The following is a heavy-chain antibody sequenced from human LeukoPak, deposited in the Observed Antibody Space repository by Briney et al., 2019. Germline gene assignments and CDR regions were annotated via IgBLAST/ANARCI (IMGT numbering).Heavy chain of an antibody. CDR1: GFTFSTYA. CDR2: ICNSGGCP. V-gene: IGHV3-21*01. CDR3: ARDRRGYCSSTSCPYFDY. J-gene: IGHJ4*02. Sequence: GGSLRLSCAASGFTFSTYAMTWVRQASGKGLEWVSAICNSGGCPFYADSVKGRFTISRDNAKNSLYLQMNSLRAEDTAVYYCARDRRGYCSSTSCPYFDYWGQGTLVTVSS. D-gene: IGHD2-2*01.